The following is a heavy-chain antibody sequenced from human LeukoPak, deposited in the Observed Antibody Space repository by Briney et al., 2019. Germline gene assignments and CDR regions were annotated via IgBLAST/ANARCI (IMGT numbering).Heavy chain of an antibody. Sequence: PGGSLRLSCAACGFTLSSYVMTWVREAPGKGVEWVTTTTGSGATTDYADSVKGRFTISRDNDKNTLSLQPNSLIAEDTAVYYFARSWSFHLWGRGTLVTVSS. CDR1: GFTLSSYV. V-gene: IGHV3-23*01. CDR2: TTGSGATT. J-gene: IGHJ2*01. CDR3: ARSWSFHL.